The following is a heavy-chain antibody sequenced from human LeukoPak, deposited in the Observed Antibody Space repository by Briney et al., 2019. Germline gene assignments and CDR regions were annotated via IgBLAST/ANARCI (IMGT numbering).Heavy chain of an antibody. J-gene: IGHJ4*02. CDR3: ARTAYGDSVDYFDY. CDR1: GGSIRSGGYY. CDR2: IYYSGST. Sequence: SQTLSLTCTASGGSIRSGGYYWSWIRQHPGKGLEWIGYIYYSGSTNYNPSLKSRVTISVDTSKNQFSLKLSSVTAADTAVYYCARTAYGDSVDYFDYWGQGTLVTVSS. V-gene: IGHV4-61*08. D-gene: IGHD4-17*01.